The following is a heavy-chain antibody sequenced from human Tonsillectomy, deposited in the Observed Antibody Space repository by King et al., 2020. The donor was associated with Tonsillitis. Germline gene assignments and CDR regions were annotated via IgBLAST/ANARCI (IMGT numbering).Heavy chain of an antibody. Sequence: VQLVESGGGLVKPGGSLRLSCAASGFTFSNAWMSWVRQAPGKGLEWVGRIKSKTDGGTTDYAAPVKGRFTISRDDSKNTLYLQMNSLKTEDTAVYYCTTEEFWGSYRYTNWFYPWGQGTLVTVSS. D-gene: IGHD3-16*02. CDR3: TTEEFWGSYRYTNWFYP. CDR1: GFTFSNAW. J-gene: IGHJ5*02. V-gene: IGHV3-15*01. CDR2: IKSKTDGGTT.